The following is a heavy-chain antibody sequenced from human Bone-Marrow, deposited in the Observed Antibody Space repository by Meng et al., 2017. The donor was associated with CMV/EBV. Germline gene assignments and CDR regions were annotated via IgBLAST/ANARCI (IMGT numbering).Heavy chain of an antibody. D-gene: IGHD3-22*01. Sequence: GESLKISCAVSGFTVSGNYMTWVRQAPGKGLEWVPVIYSGGSTYYADSVKGRFTIYRDNSKNTLYLQMNSLRAEDTAVYYCARDPDSSGYYDYWGQGTLVTVSS. J-gene: IGHJ4*02. CDR2: IYSGGST. CDR1: GFTVSGNY. V-gene: IGHV3-66*02. CDR3: ARDPDSSGYYDY.